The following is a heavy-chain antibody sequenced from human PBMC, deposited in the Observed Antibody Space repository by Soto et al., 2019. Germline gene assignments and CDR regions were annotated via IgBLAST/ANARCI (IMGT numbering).Heavy chain of an antibody. CDR3: ASPRYSGYDSYYYYGMDV. CDR1: GGTFSSYA. D-gene: IGHD5-12*01. CDR2: IIPIFGTA. V-gene: IGHV1-69*13. J-gene: IGHJ6*02. Sequence: SVKVSCKASGGTFSSYAISWVRQAPGQGLEWMGGIIPIFGTANYAQKFQGRVTITADESTSTAYMELSSLRSEDTAVYYCASPRYSGYDSYYYYGMDVWGQGTTVTVSS.